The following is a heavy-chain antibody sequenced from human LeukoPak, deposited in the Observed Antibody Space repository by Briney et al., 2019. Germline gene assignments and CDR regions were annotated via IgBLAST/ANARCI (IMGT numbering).Heavy chain of an antibody. Sequence: GESLKISCKGSGYSFTSYWIGWVRQMPGKGLEWMGIIYPGDSDTRYSPSFQGQVTISADRSISTAYLQWSSLKASDTAMYYCARQGITIFGVANDAFDIWGQGTMVTVSS. CDR2: IYPGDSDT. CDR3: ARQGITIFGVANDAFDI. D-gene: IGHD3-3*01. J-gene: IGHJ3*02. V-gene: IGHV5-51*01. CDR1: GYSFTSYW.